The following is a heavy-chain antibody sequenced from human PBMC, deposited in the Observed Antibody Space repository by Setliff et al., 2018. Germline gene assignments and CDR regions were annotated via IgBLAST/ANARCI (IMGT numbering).Heavy chain of an antibody. V-gene: IGHV4-39*07. CDR1: GDSISSSSYY. Sequence: SETLSLTCTVSGDSISSSSYYWGWIRQPPGKGLEWIGCISNSGTTKYNPSLKSRVTISVDTSKRQFSLNLLSVTAADTAVYYCARMSRYSEFWSGYAEDYYSSYIDVWGTGATVTVSS. CDR2: ISNSGTT. J-gene: IGHJ6*03. CDR3: ARMSRYSEFWSGYAEDYYSSYIDV. D-gene: IGHD3-3*01.